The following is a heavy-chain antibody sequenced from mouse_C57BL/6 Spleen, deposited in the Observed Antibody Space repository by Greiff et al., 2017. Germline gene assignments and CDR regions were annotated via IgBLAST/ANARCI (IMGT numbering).Heavy chain of an antibody. J-gene: IGHJ4*01. V-gene: IGHV14-2*01. CDR3: SRLPLYAMDY. Sequence: EVQLQQSGAELVKPAASVKLSCPASGFNIKDYYMPWVKQRTEQGLEWIGRIDPEDGETKYAPKFQGTAIITADTSSNTAYLQLSSLTPEDTAVYYCSRLPLYAMDYWGQGTSVTVSS. CDR1: GFNIKDYY. CDR2: IDPEDGET. D-gene: IGHD5-5*01.